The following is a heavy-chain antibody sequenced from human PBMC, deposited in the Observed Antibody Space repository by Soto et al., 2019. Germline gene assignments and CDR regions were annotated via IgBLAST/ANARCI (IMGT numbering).Heavy chain of an antibody. Sequence: GGSLRLSCAASGFTVSSNYMSWVRQAPGKGLEWVSVMYSSGSTYYADSVKGRFTISRDNAKNTLYVQMNSLRAEDTAVYYYARHLDEYYYGMDVWGQGTTVTVSS. CDR1: GFTVSSNY. D-gene: IGHD3-3*02. V-gene: IGHV3-53*01. CDR3: ARHLDEYYYGMDV. J-gene: IGHJ6*02. CDR2: MYSSGST.